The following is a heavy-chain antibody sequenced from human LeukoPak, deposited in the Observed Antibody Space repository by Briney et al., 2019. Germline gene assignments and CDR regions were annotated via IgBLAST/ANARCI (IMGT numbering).Heavy chain of an antibody. CDR2: IYTSGST. Sequence: SETLSLTCTVSGGSISSYYWSWIRQPAGKGLEWIGRIYTSGSTNYNPSLKSRVTMSVDTSKNQFSLKLSSVTAADTAVYYCARDSYDILTGRIRDAFDIWGQGTMVTASS. D-gene: IGHD3-9*01. V-gene: IGHV4-4*07. CDR3: ARDSYDILTGRIRDAFDI. CDR1: GGSISSYY. J-gene: IGHJ3*02.